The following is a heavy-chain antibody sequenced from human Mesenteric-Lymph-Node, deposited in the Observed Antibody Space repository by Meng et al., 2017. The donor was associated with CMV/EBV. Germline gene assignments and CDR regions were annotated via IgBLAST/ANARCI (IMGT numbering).Heavy chain of an antibody. CDR3: ARGSAYGANLSLLDY. Sequence: SGFTFIDHYMSWIRQAPGNGLEWVSYISSSSKFTNFADSVKGRFSISSDNAKKSLYLQMNSLRHEDSAVYYCARGSAYGANLSLLDYWGQGTLVTVSS. J-gene: IGHJ4*02. D-gene: IGHD4/OR15-4a*01. CDR1: GFTFIDHY. CDR2: ISSSSKFT. V-gene: IGHV3-11*06.